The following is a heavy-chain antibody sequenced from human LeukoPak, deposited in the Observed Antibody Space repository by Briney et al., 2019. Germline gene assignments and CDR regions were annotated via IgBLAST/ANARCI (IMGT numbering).Heavy chain of an antibody. CDR3: ARQYSGGWSTPNFDY. CDR1: GFTFSSYS. V-gene: IGHV3-48*01. J-gene: IGHJ4*02. Sequence: GGSLRLSCAASGFTFSSYSMNWVRQAPGKGLEWVSYISSSSSTIYYADSVKGRFTISRDNAKNSLYLQMNSLRAEDTAVYYCARQYSGGWSTPNFDYWGQGTLVTVSS. D-gene: IGHD6-19*01. CDR2: ISSSSSTI.